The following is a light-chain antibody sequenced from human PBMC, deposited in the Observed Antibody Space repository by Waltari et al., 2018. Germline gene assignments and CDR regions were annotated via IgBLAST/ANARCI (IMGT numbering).Light chain of an antibody. Sequence: DIALTLSPGTPSLSAGQRGTVSCRASESVSRSLAWYQQKPGQAPRLLIYGASTRATGIPDRFSGSGSGTDFTLTISRLEPDDFAVYYCQQYLRLPVTFGQGTTVEI. CDR1: ESVSRS. CDR3: QQYLRLPVT. J-gene: IGKJ1*01. CDR2: GAS. V-gene: IGKV3-20*01.